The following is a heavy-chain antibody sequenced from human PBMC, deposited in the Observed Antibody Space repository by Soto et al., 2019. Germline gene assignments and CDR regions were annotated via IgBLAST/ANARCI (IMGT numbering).Heavy chain of an antibody. Sequence: EVQLVEAGGGLVQPGGSLRLSCAASEFTFSARWVHWVRQAPGKGLVWVSGIDKVGTDSTYADSVKGRFTSSRDNAKKTVYLQMNSLRVEDTAVYYCARGWFGPDVWGKGTTVTVSS. CDR2: IDKVGTDS. CDR3: ARGWFGPDV. CDR1: EFTFSARW. D-gene: IGHD3-10*01. J-gene: IGHJ6*03. V-gene: IGHV3-74*01.